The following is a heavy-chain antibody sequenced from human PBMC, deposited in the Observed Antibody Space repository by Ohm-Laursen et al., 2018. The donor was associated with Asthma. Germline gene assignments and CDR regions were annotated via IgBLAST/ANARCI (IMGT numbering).Heavy chain of an antibody. CDR2: IYPGGAT. D-gene: IGHD3-10*01. CDR3: ARGQGAGDISGSDPFDL. CDR1: GFSVSTHF. V-gene: IGHV3-53*01. Sequence: GSLRLSCSASGFSVSTHFMNWIRQGPEKGLEWVSDIYPGGATFYADSVKGRFTISRGDSKNTLTLQMSSLRGDDTAVYYCARGQGAGDISGSDPFDLWGQGTTVIVSS. J-gene: IGHJ3*01.